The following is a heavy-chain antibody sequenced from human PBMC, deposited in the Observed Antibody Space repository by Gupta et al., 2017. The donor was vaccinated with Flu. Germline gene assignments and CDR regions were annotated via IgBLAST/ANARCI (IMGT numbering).Heavy chain of an antibody. D-gene: IGHD2-2*01. V-gene: IGHV3-30*18. J-gene: IGHJ6*02. CDR3: AKDGGGASSTSWYYYYYGMDV. Sequence: QVQLVESGGGVVQPGRSLRLSCAASGFTFSSYGMPWVRQAPGKGLEWVAVISYDGSNKYYADSVKGRFTIARDNSKNTLYLQMNSLRAEDTAVYYCAKDGGGASSTSWYYYYYGMDVWGQGTTVTVSS. CDR1: GFTFSSYG. CDR2: ISYDGSNK.